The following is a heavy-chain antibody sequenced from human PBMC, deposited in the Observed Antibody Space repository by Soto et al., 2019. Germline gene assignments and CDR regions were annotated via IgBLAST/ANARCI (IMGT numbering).Heavy chain of an antibody. CDR1: GGSISSYY. D-gene: IGHD1-26*01. CDR2: IYYRGST. J-gene: IGHJ5*02. Sequence: SETLSLTRTVSGGSISSYYWSWIRQRPGKGLELIGYIYYRGSTNYNPALKSRVTISVGTSKDQFSLKLSSVTAADTAVYDCARDRDRDSYGPGWFDPWGQGTVVAVSS. V-gene: IGHV4-59*01. CDR3: ARDRDRDSYGPGWFDP.